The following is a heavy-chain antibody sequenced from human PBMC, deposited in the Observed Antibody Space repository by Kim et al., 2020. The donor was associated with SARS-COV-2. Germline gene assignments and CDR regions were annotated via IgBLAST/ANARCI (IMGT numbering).Heavy chain of an antibody. CDR3: ARLSSSSPLFYYYGLSL. Sequence: GESLKISCQGSGYSFLSYWTAWVRQRPGKGLEWMGSINPGDSNIRYNPSFQSQVTISADMSISTAYLHWNSLKASDTAIYYCARLSSSSPLFYYYGLSLWGQGTTVTVS. CDR2: INPGDSNI. J-gene: IGHJ6*02. CDR1: GYSFLSYW. D-gene: IGHD6-6*01. V-gene: IGHV5-51*01.